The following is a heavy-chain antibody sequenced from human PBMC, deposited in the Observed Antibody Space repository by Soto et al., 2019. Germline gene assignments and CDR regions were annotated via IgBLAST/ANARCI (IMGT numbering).Heavy chain of an antibody. CDR2: IYYSGST. CDR3: ARHVSGEGSGYYFYYYYYGMDV. J-gene: IGHJ6*02. V-gene: IGHV4-39*01. D-gene: IGHD3-22*01. CDR1: GGSISSSSYY. Sequence: KPSETLSLTCTVSGGSISSSSYYWGWIRQPPGKGLEWIGSIYYSGSTYYNPSLKSRVTISVDTSKNQFSLKLSSVTAADTAVYYCARHVSGEGSGYYFYYYYYGMDVWGQGTTVTVSS.